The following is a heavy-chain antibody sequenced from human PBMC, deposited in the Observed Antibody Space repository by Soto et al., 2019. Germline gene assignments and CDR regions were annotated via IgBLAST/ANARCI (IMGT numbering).Heavy chain of an antibody. V-gene: IGHV3-23*01. CDR3: AKWGMATISYYYYMDV. J-gene: IGHJ6*03. CDR1: GFTFSSYA. CDR2: ISGSGGST. Sequence: GGSLRLSCAASGFTFSSYAMSWVRQAPGKGLEWVSAISGSGGSTYYADSVKGRFTITRDNSKNTLYLQMNSLRAEETAVYYCAKWGMATISYYYYMDVWGKGTTVTVSS. D-gene: IGHD5-12*01.